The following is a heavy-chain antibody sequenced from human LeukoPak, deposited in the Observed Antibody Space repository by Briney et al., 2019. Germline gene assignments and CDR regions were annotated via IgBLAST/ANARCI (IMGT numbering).Heavy chain of an antibody. CDR2: INAGNGNT. D-gene: IGHD6-19*01. V-gene: IGHV1-3*01. J-gene: IGHJ4*02. CDR1: GFTFTSYA. Sequence: SGGSLRLSCAASGFTFTSYAMHWVRQAPGQRLEWMGWINAGNGNTKYSQKFQGRVTITRDTSASTAYMELSSLRSEDTAVYYCARAGGSGSGYSSGWYYDYWGQGTLVTVSS. CDR3: ARAGGSGSGYSSGWYYDY.